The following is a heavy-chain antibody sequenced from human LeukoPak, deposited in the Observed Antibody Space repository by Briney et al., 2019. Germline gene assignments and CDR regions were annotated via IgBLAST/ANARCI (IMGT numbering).Heavy chain of an antibody. Sequence: SETLSLTCTVSGGSISSGSYYWSWIRQPAGKGLEWIGRIYTSGSTNYNPSLKSRVTISVDTSKNQFSLKLSSVTAADTAVYYCVRGYYDFWSGYFPPPNWFDPWGQGTLVTVPS. D-gene: IGHD3-3*01. V-gene: IGHV4-61*02. J-gene: IGHJ5*02. CDR3: VRGYYDFWSGYFPPPNWFDP. CDR2: IYTSGST. CDR1: GGSISSGSYY.